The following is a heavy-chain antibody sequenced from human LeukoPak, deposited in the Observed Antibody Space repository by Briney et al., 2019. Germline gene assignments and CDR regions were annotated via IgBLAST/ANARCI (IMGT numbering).Heavy chain of an antibody. V-gene: IGHV1-18*01. Sequence: ASVKVSCKASGYTFTSYGISWVRQAPGQGPEWMGWISAYNGNTNYAQKLQGRVTMTTDTSTSTAYMELRSLRSDDTAVYYCAGVDSSSSSIYYYYGMDVWGQGTTVTVSS. D-gene: IGHD6-6*01. CDR1: GYTFTSYG. J-gene: IGHJ6*02. CDR2: ISAYNGNT. CDR3: AGVDSSSSSIYYYYGMDV.